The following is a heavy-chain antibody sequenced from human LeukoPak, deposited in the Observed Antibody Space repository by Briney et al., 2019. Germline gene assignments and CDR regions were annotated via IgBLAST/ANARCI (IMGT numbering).Heavy chain of an antibody. CDR2: ASHDEMGK. J-gene: IGHJ3*02. D-gene: IGHD5-12*01. Sequence: GGSLRLSCVGSGFTFSDYAIHWVRQAPGKGLEWVAVASHDEMGKQFADSVKGRFTISRDNSKNTLYLEMNSLRGEDTAVYYCASVDDLDAFGMWGQGTMVTVSS. CDR3: ASVDDLDAFGM. CDR1: GFTFSDYA. V-gene: IGHV3-30*03.